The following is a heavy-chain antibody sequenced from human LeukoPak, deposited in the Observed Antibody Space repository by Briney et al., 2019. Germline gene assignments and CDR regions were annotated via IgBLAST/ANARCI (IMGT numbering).Heavy chain of an antibody. CDR2: IYSGGST. CDR3: ARDLHPRLTGYFDY. Sequence: GGSLRLSCVASGFTVSSYYVSWVRQAPGKGLEWVSVIYSGGSTYYADSVEGRFTVSRDNSKNTLYLEMRSLRAEDTAVYYCARDLHPRLTGYFDYWGQGTLATVSS. J-gene: IGHJ4*02. V-gene: IGHV3-53*01. CDR1: GFTVSSYY. D-gene: IGHD3-16*01.